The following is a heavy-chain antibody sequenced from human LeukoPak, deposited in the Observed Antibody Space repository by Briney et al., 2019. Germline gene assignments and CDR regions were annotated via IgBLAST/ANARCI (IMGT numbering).Heavy chain of an antibody. V-gene: IGHV4-31*03. Sequence: SETLSLTCTVSGGSISSGGYYWSWIRQHPGKGLEWLGYIYYSGSTYYNPSLKSRVTISVDTSKNQFSLKLSSVTAADTAVYYCARGRWGGYSGYDLDYWGQGTLVTVSS. CDR2: IYYSGST. CDR3: ARGRWGGYSGYDLDY. D-gene: IGHD5-12*01. J-gene: IGHJ4*02. CDR1: GGSISSGGYY.